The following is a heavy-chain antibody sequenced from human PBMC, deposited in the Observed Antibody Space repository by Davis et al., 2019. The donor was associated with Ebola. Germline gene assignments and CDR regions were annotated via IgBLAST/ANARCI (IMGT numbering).Heavy chain of an antibody. CDR2: IKTDGSLT. D-gene: IGHD3-22*01. CDR1: GFSFSSYW. Sequence: GEFLKISCVASGFSFSSYWMHWVRQVPGKGLVWVSRIKTDGSLTGYGDSVQGRFIISRDNSKNSLYLQMNSLRVEDTAVYYCARGSRNYYDYEHVDYWGQGTLVTVSS. V-gene: IGHV3-74*01. CDR3: ARGSRNYYDYEHVDY. J-gene: IGHJ4*02.